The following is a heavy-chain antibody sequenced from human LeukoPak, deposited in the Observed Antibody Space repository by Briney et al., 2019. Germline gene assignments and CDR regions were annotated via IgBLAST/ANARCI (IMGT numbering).Heavy chain of an antibody. CDR3: ARHRCSGGSCYLADY. D-gene: IGHD2-15*01. Sequence: PGESLKISCKGSGYSFTSYWIGWVRQMLGKGLEWMGIIYPGDSNTIYSPTFQGQVTISADKSITTAYLQWSSLKASDTAMYYCARHRCSGGSCYLADYWGQGTLVTVSS. J-gene: IGHJ4*02. V-gene: IGHV5-51*01. CDR1: GYSFTSYW. CDR2: IYPGDSNT.